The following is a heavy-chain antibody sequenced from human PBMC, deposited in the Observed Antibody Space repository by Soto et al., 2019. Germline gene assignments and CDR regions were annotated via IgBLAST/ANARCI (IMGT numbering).Heavy chain of an antibody. V-gene: IGHV3-21*01. CDR2: ISSSSSYI. J-gene: IGHJ6*02. CDR3: ARDLLTPDGMDV. CDR1: GFTFSSYS. D-gene: IGHD2-15*01. Sequence: GGSLRLSCAASGFTFSSYSMNWVRQAPGKGLEWVSSISSSSSYIYYADSVKGRFTISRDNAKNSLYLQMNSLRAEDTAVYYCARDLLTPDGMDVWGQGTTVTVSS.